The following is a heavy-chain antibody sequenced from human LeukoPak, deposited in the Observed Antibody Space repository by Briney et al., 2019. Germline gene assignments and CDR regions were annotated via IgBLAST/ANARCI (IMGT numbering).Heavy chain of an antibody. CDR2: ISYDGSNK. CDR3: AKGYCGGDCPFDY. D-gene: IGHD2-21*01. J-gene: IGHJ4*02. CDR1: GFTFSSYG. Sequence: GRSLRLSCAASGFTFSSYGMHWVRQAPGKGLEWVAVISYDGSNKYYADSVKGRLTISRDNSKNTQYLQMNSLRAEDTAVYYCAKGYCGGDCPFDYWGQGTLVTVSS. V-gene: IGHV3-30*18.